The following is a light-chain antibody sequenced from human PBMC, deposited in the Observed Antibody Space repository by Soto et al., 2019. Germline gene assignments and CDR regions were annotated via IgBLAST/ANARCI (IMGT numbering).Light chain of an antibody. J-gene: IGKJ2*01. CDR2: AAS. CDR3: QQYDTSLPMYT. CDR1: QSVSSTY. Sequence: EIVLTQSPRTLSLSPGERATLSCRASQSVSSTYLAWYQQKPGQAPRLVIYAASNRATGIPDRFSGSASGADFTLTISRLEPEDFAIYYCQQYDTSLPMYTFGQGTKLEIK. V-gene: IGKV3-20*01.